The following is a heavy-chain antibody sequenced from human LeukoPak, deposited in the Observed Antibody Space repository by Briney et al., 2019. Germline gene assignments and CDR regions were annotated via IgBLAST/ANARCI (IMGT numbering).Heavy chain of an antibody. CDR3: ARSLGSHNYQPHCFDY. Sequence: GESLKISCKGSGYSFTSYWIGWVRQMPGKGMEWMGIIYPGDSDTRYSPSFQGQVTISADKSISTAYLQWSSLKASDTAMYYCARSLGSHNYQPHCFDYWGQGTLVAVSS. V-gene: IGHV5-51*01. D-gene: IGHD5-24*01. CDR2: IYPGDSDT. J-gene: IGHJ4*02. CDR1: GYSFTSYW.